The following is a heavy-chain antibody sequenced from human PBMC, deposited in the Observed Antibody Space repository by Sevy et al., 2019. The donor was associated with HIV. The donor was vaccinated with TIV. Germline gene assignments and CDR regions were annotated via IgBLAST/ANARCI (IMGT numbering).Heavy chain of an antibody. CDR1: GFTFTNTW. V-gene: IGHV3-15*01. CDR2: IKSKTDGGKR. J-gene: IGHJ4*02. CDR3: TTGDPYNRYGYMRPYFFDY. D-gene: IGHD5-18*01. Sequence: GGSLRLSCAASGFTFTNTWMSWVRQAPGKGLEWVGRIKSKTDGGKRDYAAPVKGRFSISRDDSKNTLYLQMNSLKTEDTAVYYCTTGDPYNRYGYMRPYFFDYWGQGTLVTVSS.